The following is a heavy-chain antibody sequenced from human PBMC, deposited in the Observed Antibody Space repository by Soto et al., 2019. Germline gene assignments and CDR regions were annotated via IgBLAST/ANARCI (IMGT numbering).Heavy chain of an antibody. J-gene: IGHJ4*02. V-gene: IGHV4-34*01. D-gene: IGHD4-17*01. CDR1: GGSFSGYY. CDR3: AIGTTVTTDY. Sequence: QVQLQQWGAGLLKPSETLSLTCAVYGGSFSGYYWSWIRQPPGKGLEWSGEINHSGSTNYNPSLKSRVTISVDKYKNQFSLKLSSVTAADTAVYYCAIGTTVTTDYWGQGTLVTVSS. CDR2: INHSGST.